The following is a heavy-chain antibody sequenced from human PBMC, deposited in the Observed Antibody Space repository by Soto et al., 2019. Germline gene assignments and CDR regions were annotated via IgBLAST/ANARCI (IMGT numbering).Heavy chain of an antibody. CDR3: ARLYYYYV. CDR2: IDSESDTI. CDR1: GFTFSTYS. J-gene: IGHJ6*02. D-gene: IGHD3-16*01. V-gene: IGHV3-48*02. Sequence: GGSLRLSCAASGFTFSTYSMNWVRQAPGKGLEWISYIDSESDTILYADSVKGRFTISRDNAKNSLFLEMNSLRDEDTAVYYCARLYYYYVCGRGTTVAFSS.